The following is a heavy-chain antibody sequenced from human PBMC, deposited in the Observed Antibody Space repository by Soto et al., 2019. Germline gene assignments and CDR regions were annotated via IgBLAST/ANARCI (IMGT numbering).Heavy chain of an antibody. CDR3: AKGAAATSATPWFDP. V-gene: IGHV3-23*01. CDR2: ISGRADNT. CDR1: GFTFSSYA. D-gene: IGHD6-13*01. Sequence: EVQLLESGGGLVQPGGSLRLSCAASGFTFSSYAMNWVRQAPGKGLEWVSTISGRADNTYYADSVKGRFTVSRDNSKNTLYLQMSGLRVEDTAVYYCAKGAAATSATPWFDPWGQGTLVTVSS. J-gene: IGHJ5*02.